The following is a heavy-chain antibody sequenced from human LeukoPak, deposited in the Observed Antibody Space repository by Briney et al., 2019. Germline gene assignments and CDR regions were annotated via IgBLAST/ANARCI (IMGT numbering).Heavy chain of an antibody. D-gene: IGHD1-26*01. Sequence: ETLSLTCSVSGYSINSAYYWAWIRQPPGKGLEWVANIKQDGSEKYYVDSVKGRFTISRDNAKRSLYLQMNSLRAEDTAVYYCARDGELGSPADAFDIWGQGTMVTVSS. CDR2: IKQDGSEK. V-gene: IGHV3-7*01. CDR1: GYSINSAYY. J-gene: IGHJ3*02. CDR3: ARDGELGSPADAFDI.